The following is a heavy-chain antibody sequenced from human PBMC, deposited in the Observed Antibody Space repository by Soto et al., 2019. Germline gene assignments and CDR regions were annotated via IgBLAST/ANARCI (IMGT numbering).Heavy chain of an antibody. CDR3: TSLNGGVDYYYFGMDV. CDR2: IRSKAYGGTT. Sequence: GGSLRLSCTASGFTFGDYAMSWFRQAPGKGLEWVGFIRSKAYGGTTEYAASVKGRFTISRDDSKSIAYLQMNSLKTEDTAVYYCTSLNGGVDYYYFGMDVWGQGTTVTVSS. CDR1: GFTFGDYA. V-gene: IGHV3-49*03. D-gene: IGHD2-8*02. J-gene: IGHJ6*02.